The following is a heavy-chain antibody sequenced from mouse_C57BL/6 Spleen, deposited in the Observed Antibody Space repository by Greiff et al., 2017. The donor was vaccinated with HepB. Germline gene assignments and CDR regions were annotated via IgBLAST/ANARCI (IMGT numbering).Heavy chain of an antibody. D-gene: IGHD2-12*01. CDR3: AREGSYYSLYAMDY. V-gene: IGHV1-55*01. CDR1: GYTFTSYW. Sequence: VQLQQPGAELVKPGASVKMSCKASGYTFTSYWITWVKQRPGQGLEWIGDIYPGSGSTNYNEKFKSKATLTVDTSSSTAYMQLSSLTSEDSAVYYCAREGSYYSLYAMDYWGQGTSVTVSS. J-gene: IGHJ4*01. CDR2: IYPGSGST.